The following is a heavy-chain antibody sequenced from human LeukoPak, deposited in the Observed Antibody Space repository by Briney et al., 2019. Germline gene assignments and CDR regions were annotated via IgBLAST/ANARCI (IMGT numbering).Heavy chain of an antibody. D-gene: IGHD6-19*01. Sequence: PGGSLRLSCAASGFTFSDYYMSWIRQAPGKGLEWVSYISSSSSYTNYADSVKGRFTISRDNAKNSLYLQMNSLRAEDTAVYYCARVGRRVAVAGNGFDIWGQGTMVTVSS. V-gene: IGHV3-11*06. CDR1: GFTFSDYY. CDR3: ARVGRRVAVAGNGFDI. J-gene: IGHJ3*02. CDR2: ISSSSSYT.